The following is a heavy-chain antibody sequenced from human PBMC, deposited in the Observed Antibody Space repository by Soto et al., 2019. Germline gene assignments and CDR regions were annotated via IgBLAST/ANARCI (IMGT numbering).Heavy chain of an antibody. J-gene: IGHJ6*02. CDR2: IYSGGST. Sequence: PGGSLRLSCAASGFTVSSNYMSWVRQAPGKGLEWVSVIYSGGSTYYADSVKGRFTISRDDSKNTLYLQMNSLRAEDTAVYYCARSTFYYYSMDVWGQGTTVTVSS. CDR1: GFTVSSNY. V-gene: IGHV3-66*01. CDR3: ARSTFYYYSMDV.